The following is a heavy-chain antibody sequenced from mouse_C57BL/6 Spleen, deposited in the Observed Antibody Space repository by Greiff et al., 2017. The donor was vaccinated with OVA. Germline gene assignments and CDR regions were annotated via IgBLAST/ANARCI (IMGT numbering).Heavy chain of an antibody. V-gene: IGHV14-2*01. CDR1: GFNIKDYY. J-gene: IGHJ4*01. CDR2: IDPEDGET. CDR3: ALDSSGFIYAMDY. D-gene: IGHD3-2*02. Sequence: VQLKQSGAELVKPGASVKLSCTASGFNIKDYYMHWVKQRTEQGLEWIGRIDPEDGETKYAPKFQGKATITADTSSNTAYLQLSSLTSEDTAVYYCALDSSGFIYAMDYWGQGTSVTVSS.